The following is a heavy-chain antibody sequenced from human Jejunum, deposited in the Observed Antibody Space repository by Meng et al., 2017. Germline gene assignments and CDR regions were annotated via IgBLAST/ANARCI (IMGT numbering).Heavy chain of an antibody. D-gene: IGHD4-17*01. CDR2: ISYDGSNK. V-gene: IGHV3-30*01. Sequence: GESLKISCAASGFTFSSYAMHWVRQAPGKGLEWVAVISYDGSNKYYADSVKGRFTISRDNSKNTLYLQMNSLRAEDTAVYYCARGPPYGDYLDYWGQGTLVTVSS. CDR3: ARGPPYGDYLDY. CDR1: GFTFSSYA. J-gene: IGHJ4*02.